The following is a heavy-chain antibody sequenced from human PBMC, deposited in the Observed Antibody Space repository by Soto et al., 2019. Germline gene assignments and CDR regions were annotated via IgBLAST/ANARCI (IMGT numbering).Heavy chain of an antibody. Sequence: ASVKVSCKASGYTFTSYAMHWVRQAPGQRLEWIGWINAGNGNTKYSQKFQGRVTITRDTSASTAYMELSSLRSEDTAVYYCARDSSGWYTWFDPWGQGTLVTVSS. J-gene: IGHJ5*02. V-gene: IGHV1-3*01. CDR2: INAGNGNT. CDR1: GYTFTSYA. CDR3: ARDSSGWYTWFDP. D-gene: IGHD6-19*01.